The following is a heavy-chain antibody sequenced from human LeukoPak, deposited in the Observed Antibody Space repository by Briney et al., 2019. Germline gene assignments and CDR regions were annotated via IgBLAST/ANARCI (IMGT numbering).Heavy chain of an antibody. Sequence: ASVKVSCKASGYTFTSYDINWVRQATGQGLEWMGWINPNSGGTNYAQKFQGRVTMTRDTSISTAYMELSRLRSDDTAVYYCARAPYYYDSSGYYYFDYWGQGTQVTVSS. CDR3: ARAPYYYDSSGYYYFDY. CDR2: INPNSGGT. V-gene: IGHV1-2*02. CDR1: GYTFTSYD. D-gene: IGHD3-22*01. J-gene: IGHJ4*02.